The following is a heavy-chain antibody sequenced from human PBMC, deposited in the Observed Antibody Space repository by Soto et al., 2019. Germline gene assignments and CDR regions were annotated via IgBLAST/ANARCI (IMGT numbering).Heavy chain of an antibody. CDR1: GFTFGSYW. J-gene: IGHJ5*01. V-gene: IGHV3-7*01. Sequence: GGSLRLSCAASGFTFGSYWMSWVRQAPGKGLEWLATIKWDASEKKYVDSVKGRFTMSRDNAKNSLYLQMDSLRAEDTAVYYCASDSVYRSGTSVNHLDSWGHGTLVTVSS. D-gene: IGHD3-10*01. CDR2: IKWDASEK. CDR3: ASDSVYRSGTSVNHLDS.